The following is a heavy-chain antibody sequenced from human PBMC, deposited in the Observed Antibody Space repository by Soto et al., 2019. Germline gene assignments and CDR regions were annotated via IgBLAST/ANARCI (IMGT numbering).Heavy chain of an antibody. V-gene: IGHV4-4*01. Sequence: QVQLQESGPGLMKPSGTLSLTCAVSGGSITSGNWWNWVRQPPGKGLEWIGEIYHSGSTNYNPSLKSPVTISVDKSKSHFSLRLTSVTAADTAVYCCARYGDYPYFDSWGQGTLITVSS. CDR2: IYHSGST. D-gene: IGHD4-17*01. J-gene: IGHJ4*02. CDR3: ARYGDYPYFDS. CDR1: GGSITSGNW.